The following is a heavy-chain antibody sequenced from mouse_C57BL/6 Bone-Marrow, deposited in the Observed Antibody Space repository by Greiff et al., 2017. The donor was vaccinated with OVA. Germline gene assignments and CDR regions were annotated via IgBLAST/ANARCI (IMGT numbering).Heavy chain of an antibody. J-gene: IGHJ1*03. V-gene: IGHV5-15*04. Sequence: EVMLVESGGGLVQPGGSLKLSCAASGFTFSDYGMAWVRQAPRKGPEWVAFLSNLAYSIYYADTVTGRFTISRENAKNTLYLEMSSLRSEDTAMYYCARHSGLLRYWYFDVWGTGTTVTVSS. CDR1: GFTFSDYG. CDR2: LSNLAYSI. CDR3: ARHSGLLRYWYFDV. D-gene: IGHD1-1*01.